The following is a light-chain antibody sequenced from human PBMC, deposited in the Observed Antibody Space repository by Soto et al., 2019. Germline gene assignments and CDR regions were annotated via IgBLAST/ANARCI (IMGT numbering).Light chain of an antibody. CDR3: SSYTNRSTYV. CDR1: SSDVGGYDY. CDR2: KVS. V-gene: IGLV2-14*01. Sequence: QSVLTQPASVSGSPGQSITISCTGTSSDVGGYDYVSWYQQHPGKAPKLMIYKVSNRPSGVSNRFSASKSGNTASLTISGLQAEDGADYYCSSYTNRSTYVFGTGTKVTVL. J-gene: IGLJ1*01.